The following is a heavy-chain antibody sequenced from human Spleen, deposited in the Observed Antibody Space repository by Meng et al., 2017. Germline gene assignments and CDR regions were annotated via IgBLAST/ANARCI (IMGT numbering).Heavy chain of an antibody. D-gene: IGHD1-26*01. CDR3: ARGLWSVGAPGPSFDY. Sequence: GGSLRLSCAASGFTFSNYSMNWVRQAPGKGLEWVSSISSSSIYMYYAESMKGRFTVSRDNAKNSLFAQLNSLRVEDTAVYYCARGLWSVGAPGPSFDYWGQGNQVNGAS. CDR1: GFTFSNYS. J-gene: IGHJ4*02. V-gene: IGHV3-21*01. CDR2: ISSSSIYM.